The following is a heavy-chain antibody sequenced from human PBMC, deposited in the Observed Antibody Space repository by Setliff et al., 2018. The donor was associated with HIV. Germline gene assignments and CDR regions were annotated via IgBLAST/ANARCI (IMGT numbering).Heavy chain of an antibody. V-gene: IGHV3-73*01. CDR1: GFTFNKAW. CDR2: IRTKINNYAT. J-gene: IGHJ4*02. D-gene: IGHD6-19*01. CDR3: TGWGSGWPQNY. Sequence: GSLRLSCAASGFTFNKAWMNWVRQASGRGLEWIGRIRTKINNYATTYTASVKDRCIISRDDSKNTAFLQMNSLKSEDTAVYYCTGWGSGWPQNYRGQGTLVTVSS.